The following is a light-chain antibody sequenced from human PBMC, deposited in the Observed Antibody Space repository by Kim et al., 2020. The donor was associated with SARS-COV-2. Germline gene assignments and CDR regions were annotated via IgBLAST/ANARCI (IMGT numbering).Light chain of an antibody. CDR1: QSIDRY. Sequence: LPPGERAALSCRASQSIDRYLAWYQQKPGQAPRLLIYDVSKRAAGVPARISGSGSGTGFTLTISNLEPEDFAIYYCQQRSSWPLTFGGGTKVDIK. CDR3: QQRSSWPLT. CDR2: DVS. J-gene: IGKJ4*01. V-gene: IGKV3-11*01.